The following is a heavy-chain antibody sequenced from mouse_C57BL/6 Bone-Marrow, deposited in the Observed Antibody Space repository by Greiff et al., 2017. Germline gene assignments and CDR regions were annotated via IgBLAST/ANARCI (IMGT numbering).Heavy chain of an antibody. J-gene: IGHJ1*03. CDR3: ARPYYSNYWYFDV. V-gene: IGHV1-55*01. CDR2: IYPGSGST. CDR1: GYTFTSYW. Sequence: QVQLKQPGAELVKPGASVKMSCKASGYTFTSYWITWVKQRPGQGLEWIGDIYPGSGSTKYNEKFKSKATLTVDPSSSTAYMQLSSLTSEDSAVYYCARPYYSNYWYFDVWGTGTTVTVSS. D-gene: IGHD2-5*01.